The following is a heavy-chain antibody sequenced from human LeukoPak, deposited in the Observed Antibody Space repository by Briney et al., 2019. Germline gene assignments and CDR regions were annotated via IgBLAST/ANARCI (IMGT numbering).Heavy chain of an antibody. CDR2: INHSGST. J-gene: IGHJ5*02. D-gene: IGHD3-9*01. CDR3: ARGYRAYCDILTGYYRSRWFDP. V-gene: IGHV4-34*01. CDR1: GGSFSGYY. Sequence: PSETLSLTCAVYGGSFSGYYWSWIRQPPGKGLEWIGEINHSGSTNYNPSLKSRVTISVDTSKNQFSLKLSSVTAADTAVYYCARGYRAYCDILTGYYRSRWFDPWGQGTLVTVSS.